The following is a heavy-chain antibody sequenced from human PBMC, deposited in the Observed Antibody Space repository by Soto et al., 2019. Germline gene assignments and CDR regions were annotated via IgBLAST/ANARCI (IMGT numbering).Heavy chain of an antibody. J-gene: IGHJ4*02. Sequence: QVQLVQSGAEMKRPGSSVKVSCEASGGTFPNSTFNWVRQAPGQGLEWMGRIIPVLNIANYAQNFHGRITITADESTSPSYLELSSLRSDDTATYFCARAPTASSPFVYWGRGSLVTVSS. D-gene: IGHD1-26*01. CDR3: ARAPTASSPFVY. CDR1: GGTFPNST. V-gene: IGHV1-69*02. CDR2: IIPVLNIA.